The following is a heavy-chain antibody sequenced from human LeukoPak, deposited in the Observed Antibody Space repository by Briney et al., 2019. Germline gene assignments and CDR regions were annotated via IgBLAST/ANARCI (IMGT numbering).Heavy chain of an antibody. CDR1: GGSFSGYY. D-gene: IGHD2-2*01. CDR3: ARVGGYCSSTSCYWYYFDY. Sequence: SETLSLTGAVYGGSFSGYYWSWIRQPPGKGLEWIGEINHSGSTNYNPSLKSRVTISVDTSKNQFSLKLSSVTAADTAVYYCARVGGYCSSTSCYWYYFDYWGQGTLVTVSS. V-gene: IGHV4-34*01. J-gene: IGHJ4*02. CDR2: INHSGST.